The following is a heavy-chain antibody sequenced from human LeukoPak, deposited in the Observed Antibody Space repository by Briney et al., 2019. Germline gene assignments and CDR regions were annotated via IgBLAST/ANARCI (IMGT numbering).Heavy chain of an antibody. D-gene: IGHD3-10*01. CDR3: ARDRDVLWFGELFPYYFDY. J-gene: IGHJ4*02. Sequence: ASVKASCKASGYTFTSYAMNWVRQAPGQGLEWMGWINTNTGNPTYAQGFTGRFVFSLDTSVSTAYLQISSLKAEDTAVYYCARDRDVLWFGELFPYYFDYWGQGTLVTVSS. V-gene: IGHV7-4-1*02. CDR2: INTNTGNP. CDR1: GYTFTSYA.